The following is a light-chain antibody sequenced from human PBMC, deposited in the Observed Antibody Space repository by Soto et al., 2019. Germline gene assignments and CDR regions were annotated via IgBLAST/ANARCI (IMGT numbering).Light chain of an antibody. CDR2: ANN. Sequence: QSVLTQPPSVSGAPGQRVTISCSGSSSNIGAGYDVHWYQQLPGKAPKLLIYANNNRPSGVPDRFSGSKSDTSASLAIAGLQAEDEADYYCQSYDSSLTVFGTGTKLTVL. V-gene: IGLV1-40*01. CDR1: SSNIGAGYD. J-gene: IGLJ1*01. CDR3: QSYDSSLTV.